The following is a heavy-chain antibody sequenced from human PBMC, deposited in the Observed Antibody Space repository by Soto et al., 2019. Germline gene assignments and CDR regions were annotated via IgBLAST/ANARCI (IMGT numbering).Heavy chain of an antibody. CDR1: GDSISSGGYS. Sequence: SETLSLTCAVSGDSISSGGYSWNWIRQPPGKGLEWIGYIYHSGGTDYNPSLKSRVTISVDTSNNQFSLKLSSVTAADTAVYYCARVVVVDDYYYYYGMVVWGHGPTVTGSS. CDR3: ARVVVVDDYYYYYGMVV. CDR2: IYHSGGT. D-gene: IGHD2-15*01. J-gene: IGHJ6*02. V-gene: IGHV4-30-2*01.